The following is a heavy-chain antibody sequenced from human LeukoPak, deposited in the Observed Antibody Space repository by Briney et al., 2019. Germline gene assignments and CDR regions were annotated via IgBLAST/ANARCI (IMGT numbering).Heavy chain of an antibody. Sequence: ASVKVSCKASGYTFTGYYMHWVRQAPGQGLEWMGWINPNSGGTNYAQKFQGRVTMTKDTSISTAYMELSRLSSDDTAVYYCARETGGDIVVVPAASQNWFDHWGQGTLVTVSS. CDR1: GYTFTGYY. CDR2: INPNSGGT. CDR3: ARETGGDIVVVPAASQNWFDH. V-gene: IGHV1-2*02. D-gene: IGHD2-2*01. J-gene: IGHJ5*02.